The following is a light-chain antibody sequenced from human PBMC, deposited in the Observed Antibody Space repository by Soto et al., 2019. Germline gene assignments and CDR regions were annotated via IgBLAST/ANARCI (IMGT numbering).Light chain of an antibody. V-gene: IGKV1-5*01. CDR1: QSISFW. CDR2: DAS. J-gene: IGKJ2*03. Sequence: DIQMTQSPSTLSASVGDRVTITCRSSQSISFWLAWYQQKPGKAPKLLIYDASTLYSGVPSRFSGSRSGTEFTLTISSLQPDDFASYYCQPYNSFAPYSFGQGTKLEI. CDR3: QPYNSFAPYS.